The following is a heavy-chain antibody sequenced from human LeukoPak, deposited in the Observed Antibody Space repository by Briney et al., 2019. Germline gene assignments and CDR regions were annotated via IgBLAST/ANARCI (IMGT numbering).Heavy chain of an antibody. CDR2: ISSSGSTI. D-gene: IGHD6-13*01. CDR3: AKGGSSSWYFADY. CDR1: GFTFSSYE. Sequence: SGGSLRLSCAASGFTFSSYEMNWVRQAPGKGLEWVSYISSSGSTIYYADSVKGRFTISRDNAKNSLYLQMNSLRAEDTALYYCAKGGSSSWYFADYWGQGTLVTVSS. V-gene: IGHV3-48*03. J-gene: IGHJ4*02.